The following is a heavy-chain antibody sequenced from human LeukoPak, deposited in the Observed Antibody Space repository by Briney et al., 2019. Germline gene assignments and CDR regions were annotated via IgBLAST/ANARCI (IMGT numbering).Heavy chain of an antibody. D-gene: IGHD6-13*01. CDR2: IYYSGST. J-gene: IGHJ6*03. V-gene: IGHV4-59*01. Sequence: PSETLSLTCTVSGGSISSYYWSWIRQPPGKGLEWVGYIYYSGSTDYNPSLKSRVTISVDTSKNQFSLKLSSVTAADTTVYYCARLAAAIEPNSYYYYCYMDVWVKGTTVTVSS. CDR3: ARLAAAIEPNSYYYYCYMDV. CDR1: GGSISSYY.